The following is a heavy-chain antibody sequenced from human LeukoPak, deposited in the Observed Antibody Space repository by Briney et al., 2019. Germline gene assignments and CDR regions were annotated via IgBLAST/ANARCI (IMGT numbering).Heavy chain of an antibody. V-gene: IGHV4-4*02. CDR3: ARGTYCSSTSCYERGAFDI. CDR2: IYHSGST. CDR1: GVSISSSNW. Sequence: PSETLSLTCAVSGVSISSSNWWSWVRQPPGKGLEWIGEIYHSGSTNYNPSLKSRVTISVDKSKNQFSLKPSSVTAADTAVYYCARGTYCSSTSCYERGAFDIWGQGTMVTVSS. D-gene: IGHD2-2*01. J-gene: IGHJ3*02.